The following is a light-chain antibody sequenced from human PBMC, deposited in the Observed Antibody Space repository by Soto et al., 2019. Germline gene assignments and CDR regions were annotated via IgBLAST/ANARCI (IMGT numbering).Light chain of an antibody. J-gene: IGKJ4*01. CDR3: QKYNSAPIA. CDR1: QGIGVY. CDR2: AAS. V-gene: IGKV1-27*01. Sequence: DIQMTQSPSSLSASLGDRVTITCLASQGIGVYLAWFQQKPGKVPKLLIYAASALQSGVRSRFSGSGSGIDITLTISSLPPEDFATYYCQKYNSAPIAFGGGTKVEIK.